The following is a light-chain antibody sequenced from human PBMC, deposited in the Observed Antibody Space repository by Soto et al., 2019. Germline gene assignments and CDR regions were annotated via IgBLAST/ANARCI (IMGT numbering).Light chain of an antibody. CDR2: GAS. J-gene: IGKJ4*01. Sequence: EIVMTQSPATLSVSPGERATLSCRASQSVSSNLAWYQQKPGQAPRLLIYGASTRATGIPARFSGSGSETEFTLPISRLQSEYFAIYYCEQYHNWPPLTFGGGTKVEMK. CDR3: EQYHNWPPLT. CDR1: QSVSSN. V-gene: IGKV3-15*01.